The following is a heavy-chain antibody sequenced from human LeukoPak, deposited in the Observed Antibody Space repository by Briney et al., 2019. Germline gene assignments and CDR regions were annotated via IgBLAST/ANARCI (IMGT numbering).Heavy chain of an antibody. D-gene: IGHD6-19*01. J-gene: IGHJ6*03. CDR1: GFTFSSYG. V-gene: IGHV3-7*01. CDR2: IKQDGSDK. Sequence: GGSLRLSCAASGFTFSSYGMHWVRQAPGKGLEWVANIKQDGSDKDYVDSVKGRFTISRDNAKNSLYLQMNSLTAEDTAVYYCAKWLTQYHYYMDAWGKGTTVTVSS. CDR3: AKWLTQYHYYMDA.